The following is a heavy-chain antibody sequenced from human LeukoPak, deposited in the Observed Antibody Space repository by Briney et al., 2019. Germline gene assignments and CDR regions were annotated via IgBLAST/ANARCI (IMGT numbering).Heavy chain of an antibody. CDR1: GYTFTSYG. CDR3: ARDFSLYYYDSSGYYTH. CDR2: ISAYDGNT. Sequence: ASVKVSCKASGYTFTSYGISWVRRAPGQGLEWMGWISAYDGNTNYAQKLQGRVTMTTDTSTSTAYMELRSLRSDDTAVYYCARDFSLYYYDSSGYYTHWGQGTLVTVSS. D-gene: IGHD3-22*01. J-gene: IGHJ4*02. V-gene: IGHV1-18*01.